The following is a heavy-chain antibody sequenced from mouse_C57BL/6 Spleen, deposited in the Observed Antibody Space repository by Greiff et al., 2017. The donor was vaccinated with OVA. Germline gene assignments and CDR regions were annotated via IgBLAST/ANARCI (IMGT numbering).Heavy chain of an antibody. CDR3: ARSNEGYSPTRYFDV. CDR2: IHPNSGST. CDR1: GYTFTSYW. Sequence: QVQLQQPGAELVKPGASVKLSCKASGYTFTSYWMHWVKQRPGHGLEWIGMIHPNSGSTNYNEKFKSKATLTVDKSSSTAYMQLSSLTSEDSAVYYCARSNEGYSPTRYFDVWGTGTTVTVSS. V-gene: IGHV1-64*01. J-gene: IGHJ1*03. D-gene: IGHD2-3*01.